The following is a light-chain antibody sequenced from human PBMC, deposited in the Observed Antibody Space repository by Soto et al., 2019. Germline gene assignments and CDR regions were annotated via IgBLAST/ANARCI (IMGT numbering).Light chain of an antibody. Sequence: QSALTQPASVSGSPGQSITISCTGTSSDVGGYKYVSWYQQHPGKAPKLMIFEVNSRPSGVSNRFSGSKSGNTASLTISGLRAEDEADYYCSSYSSTSTPYVFGTGTKFTVL. J-gene: IGLJ1*01. V-gene: IGLV2-14*01. CDR2: EVN. CDR3: SSYSSTSTPYV. CDR1: SSDVGGYKY.